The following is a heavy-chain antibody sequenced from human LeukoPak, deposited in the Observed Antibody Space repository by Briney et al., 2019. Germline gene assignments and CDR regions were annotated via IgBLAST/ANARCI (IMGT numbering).Heavy chain of an antibody. CDR2: IYYSGST. D-gene: IGHD5-18*01. J-gene: IGHJ4*02. CDR1: GDSIKTYF. V-gene: IGHV4-59*01. CDR3: VRGGHSYGYYFEY. Sequence: PSETLSLTCTVSGDSIKTYFWSWIRQPPGKGLEWIGYIYYSGSTDYNPSLKSRLTIFLDVSKNQISLKLTSVTAADTAVYYCVRGGHSYGYYFEYWGQGTLVTVSS.